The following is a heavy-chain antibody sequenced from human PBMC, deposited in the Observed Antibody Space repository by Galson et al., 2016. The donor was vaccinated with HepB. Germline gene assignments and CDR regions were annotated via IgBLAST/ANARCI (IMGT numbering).Heavy chain of an antibody. CDR2: ISYDGSNT. Sequence: SLRLSCAASGFTLSSYAMRWVRQAPGKGLEWVAAISYDGSNTYYADSVKGRFTISRDNSKNTLYLQMNSLRAEDTALYYCARLITRSSWYAWFGPWGQGTLVTVSS. D-gene: IGHD6-13*01. CDR3: ARLITRSSWYAWFGP. CDR1: GFTLSSYA. J-gene: IGHJ5*02. V-gene: IGHV3-33*08.